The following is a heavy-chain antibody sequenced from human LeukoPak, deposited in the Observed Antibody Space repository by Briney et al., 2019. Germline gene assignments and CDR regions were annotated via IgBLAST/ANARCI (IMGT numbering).Heavy chain of an antibody. J-gene: IGHJ6*03. CDR1: GYTFTSYD. CDR3: ARGLRFLEQYYYYYMDV. V-gene: IGHV1-8*01. Sequence: APVKVSCKASGYTFTSYDINCVRQATGQGLEWMGWMNPNSGNTGYAQKFQGRVTMTRNTSISTAYMELSSLRSEDTAVYYCARGLRFLEQYYYYYMDVWGKGTTVTVSS. D-gene: IGHD3-3*01. CDR2: MNPNSGNT.